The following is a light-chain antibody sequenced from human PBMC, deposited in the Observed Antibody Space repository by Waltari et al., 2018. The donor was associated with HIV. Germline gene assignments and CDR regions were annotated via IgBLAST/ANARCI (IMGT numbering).Light chain of an antibody. J-gene: IGLJ3*02. CDR3: SSYTTSSTWV. Sequence: QSTLTQPPSVSGSLGQSVTIACSGTSSDIGSYNRLSWYQQPPGTAPNLLIYEVTNRPTGVAVRFSGSKSGNTASLTSSGLQAEDEADYYCSSYTTSSTWVFGGGTQLTVL. CDR1: SSDIGSYNR. CDR2: EVT. V-gene: IGLV2-18*02.